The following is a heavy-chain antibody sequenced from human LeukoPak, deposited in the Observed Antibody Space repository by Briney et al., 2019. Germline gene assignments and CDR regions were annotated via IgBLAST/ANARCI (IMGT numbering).Heavy chain of an antibody. CDR2: ISSSSSYI. J-gene: IGHJ4*02. D-gene: IGHD3-22*01. Sequence: GGSLRLSCAASGFTFSSYSMNWVRQAPGKGLEWVSCISSSSSYIYYADSVKGRFTTSRDNAKNSLYLQMNSLRAEDTAVYYCARDGGSYYYDSSGYYPGDYWGQGTLVTVSS. CDR1: GFTFSSYS. CDR3: ARDGGSYYYDSSGYYPGDY. V-gene: IGHV3-21*01.